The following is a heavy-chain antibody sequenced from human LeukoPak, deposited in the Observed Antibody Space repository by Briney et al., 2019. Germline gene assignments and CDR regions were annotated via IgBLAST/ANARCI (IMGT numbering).Heavy chain of an antibody. D-gene: IGHD3-10*01. J-gene: IGHJ2*01. CDR2: IYYSGST. Sequence: SETLSLTCTVSGGSISSYYWSWIRQPPGKGLEWIGYIYYSGSTNYNPSLKSRVTISVDTSKNQFSLRLSSVTAADTAMYYCAGSGSGSYYSPWYFDLWGRGTLVTVSS. V-gene: IGHV4-59*01. CDR3: AGSGSGSYYSPWYFDL. CDR1: GGSISSYY.